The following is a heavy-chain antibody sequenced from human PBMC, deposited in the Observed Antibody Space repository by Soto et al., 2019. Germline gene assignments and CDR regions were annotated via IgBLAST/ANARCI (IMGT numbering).Heavy chain of an antibody. V-gene: IGHV4-38-2*01. J-gene: IGHJ6*02. Sequence: SETLSLTCAVSGYSISSGYYWGWIRQPPGKGLEWSGRIYHSGSTYYNPSLKSRVTISVDTSKNQFSLKLSSVTAEDTAVYYCPRGDFWSDYGEGSMDAWGQGTTVTVSS. CDR1: GYSISSGYY. CDR2: IYHSGST. D-gene: IGHD3-3*01. CDR3: PRGDFWSDYGEGSMDA.